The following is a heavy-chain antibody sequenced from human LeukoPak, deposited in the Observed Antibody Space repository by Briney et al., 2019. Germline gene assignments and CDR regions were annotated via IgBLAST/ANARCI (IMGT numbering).Heavy chain of an antibody. V-gene: IGHV6-1*01. D-gene: IGHD2-15*01. Sequence: SQTLSLTCAISGDSVSSSSATWNWIRQSPSRGLEWLGRTYYKSKWYNDYAVSVKSRITIGPDTSRNQFSLQLNSATPEDTAVYYCARGPSGGFRWYFDLWGRGTLVTVSS. CDR1: GDSVSSSSAT. CDR3: ARGPSGGFRWYFDL. CDR2: TYYKSKWYN. J-gene: IGHJ2*01.